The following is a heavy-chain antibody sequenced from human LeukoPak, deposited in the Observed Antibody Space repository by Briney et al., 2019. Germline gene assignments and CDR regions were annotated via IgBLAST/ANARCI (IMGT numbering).Heavy chain of an antibody. CDR1: GFTFGDYA. Sequence: GSLRLSCTASGFTFGDYAMSWVRQAPGKGLEWVGFVRSKAYGGTTEYAASVKGRFTVSRDDSKSIAYLQMNSLKTEDTAVYYCTRDVSGSYYMDAFDIWGQGTMVTVSS. V-gene: IGHV3-49*04. J-gene: IGHJ3*02. D-gene: IGHD1-26*01. CDR2: VRSKAYGGTT. CDR3: TRDVSGSYYMDAFDI.